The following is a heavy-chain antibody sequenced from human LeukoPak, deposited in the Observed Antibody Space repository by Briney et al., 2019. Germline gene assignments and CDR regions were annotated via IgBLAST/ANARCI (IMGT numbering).Heavy chain of an antibody. V-gene: IGHV4-59*01. D-gene: IGHD5-18*01. Sequence: SETLSLTCTVSGGSISSYYWSWIRQPPGRGLEWIGYIYYSGSTNYNPSLTSRVTISVDTSKNQCSLKLSSVTAADTAVYYCARGRGYSYGLDYWGQGTLVTVSS. CDR2: IYYSGST. CDR1: GGSISSYY. CDR3: ARGRGYSYGLDY. J-gene: IGHJ4*02.